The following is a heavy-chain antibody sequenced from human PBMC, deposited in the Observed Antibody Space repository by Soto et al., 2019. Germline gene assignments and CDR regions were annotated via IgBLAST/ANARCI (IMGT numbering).Heavy chain of an antibody. CDR3: AKSRMGSSWYEGDS. J-gene: IGHJ4*02. CDR1: GFTFSSYG. V-gene: IGHV3-30*18. Sequence: QVQLVESGGGVVQPGGSLRLSCAASGFTFSSYGMHWVRQAPGKGLEWLAVISYDGSIQYCADSVKGRFTISRDNSKNTLYLQMNSLRPEDTAVYLCAKSRMGSSWYEGDSWGQGTLVTVSS. CDR2: ISYDGSIQ. D-gene: IGHD6-13*01.